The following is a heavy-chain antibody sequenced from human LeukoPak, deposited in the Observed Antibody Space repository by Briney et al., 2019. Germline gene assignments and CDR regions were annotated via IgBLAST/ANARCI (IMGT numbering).Heavy chain of an antibody. CDR2: TYYNSKWYT. Sequence: SQTLSLTCAISGDSVSTASNAWYWIRQSPSRGLEWLGRTYYNSKWYTDYAVSVSGRTTINPDTSRNQLSLQLSFVTPEDTAVYYCARGRPHGNDYWGQGTLVTVSS. D-gene: IGHD4-23*01. J-gene: IGHJ4*02. CDR1: GDSVSTASNA. CDR3: ARGRPHGNDY. V-gene: IGHV6-1*01.